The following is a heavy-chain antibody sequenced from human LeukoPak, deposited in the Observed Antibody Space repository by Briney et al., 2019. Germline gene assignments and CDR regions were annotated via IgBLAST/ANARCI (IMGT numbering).Heavy chain of an antibody. CDR2: IYYSGST. CDR1: GGSISSSSYY. J-gene: IGHJ4*02. Sequence: SETLSLTCTVSGGSISSSSYYWGWIRQPPGKGLEWIGSIYYSGSTYYNPSLKSRVTISVDKSKNQFSLKLSSVTAADTAVYYCASGAYSGYDYVVSYFDYWGQGTLVTVSS. CDR3: ASGAYSGYDYVVSYFDY. D-gene: IGHD5-12*01. V-gene: IGHV4-39*07.